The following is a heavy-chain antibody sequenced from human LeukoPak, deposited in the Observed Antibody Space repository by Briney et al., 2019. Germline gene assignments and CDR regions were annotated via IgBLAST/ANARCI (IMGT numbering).Heavy chain of an antibody. CDR3: AREVITFGGGPADLYYYYMDV. D-gene: IGHD3-16*01. CDR1: GFTFSSFG. Sequence: PGGSLRLSCATTGFTFSSFGMHWVRQAPGKGLECVAFIRYDGSNKYYADSVKGRFTISRDNSKNTLYLQMNSLRAEDTAVYYCAREVITFGGGPADLYYYYMDVWGKGTTVTVSS. J-gene: IGHJ6*03. V-gene: IGHV3-30*02. CDR2: IRYDGSNK.